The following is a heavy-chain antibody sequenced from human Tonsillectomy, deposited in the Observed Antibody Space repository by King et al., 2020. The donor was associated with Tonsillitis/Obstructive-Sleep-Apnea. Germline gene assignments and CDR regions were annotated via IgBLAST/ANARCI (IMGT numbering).Heavy chain of an antibody. Sequence: QLVQSGAEVKKPGESLKISCKGSGYSFTSYWIGWVRQMPGKGLEWMGIFHPADSDSTYNPSFQGQVTMSADKSISTAYLQWNSLKASDTAIYYCTRHPGTDPGEAAYWGQGTLVTVSS. J-gene: IGHJ4*02. CDR1: GYSFTSYW. CDR2: FHPADSDS. D-gene: IGHD6-25*01. CDR3: TRHPGTDPGEAAY. V-gene: IGHV5-51*01.